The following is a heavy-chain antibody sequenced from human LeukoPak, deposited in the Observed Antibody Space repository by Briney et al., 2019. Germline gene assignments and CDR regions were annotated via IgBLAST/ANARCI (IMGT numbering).Heavy chain of an antibody. CDR2: IYYSGST. D-gene: IGHD5-24*01. CDR3: ARRMATMLAFDI. Sequence: PSETLSLTCTVSGGSISNSDYYWGWIRQPPGKVLVWIGSIYYSGSTYYNPSLKSRVTISVDTSKNQFSLRLSSVTAADTAVYYCARRMATMLAFDIWGQGTMVTVSS. CDR1: GGSISNSDYY. V-gene: IGHV4-39*01. J-gene: IGHJ3*02.